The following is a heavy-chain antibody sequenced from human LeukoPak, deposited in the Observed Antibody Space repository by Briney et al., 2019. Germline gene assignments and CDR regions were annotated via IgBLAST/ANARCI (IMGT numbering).Heavy chain of an antibody. Sequence: PGGSLRLSCAASGFTFSSYWMSWVRQAPGKGLEWVANIKQDGSEKYYVDSVKGRFTVSRDDAKNSLFLQVDSLRAEDTAVYYCARQALFMVRGLISAFDIWGQGTKVTVSS. J-gene: IGHJ3*02. D-gene: IGHD3-10*01. V-gene: IGHV3-7*03. CDR3: ARQALFMVRGLISAFDI. CDR1: GFTFSSYW. CDR2: IKQDGSEK.